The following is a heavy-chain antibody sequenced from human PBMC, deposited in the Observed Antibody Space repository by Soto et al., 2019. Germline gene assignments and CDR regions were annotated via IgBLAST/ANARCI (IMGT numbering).Heavy chain of an antibody. J-gene: IGHJ6*03. V-gene: IGHV4-59*08. CDR3: ARHKFSWSGYYSGGNYYYYYMDV. Sequence: QVQLQESGPGLVKPSETLSLTCTVSGGSISSYYWSWIRQPPGKGLEWIGYIYYSGSTNYNPSLKSRVTISVDTSKNQFSLKLSSVTAADTAVYYCARHKFSWSGYYSGGNYYYYYMDVWGKGTTVTVSS. CDR1: GGSISSYY. D-gene: IGHD3-3*01. CDR2: IYYSGST.